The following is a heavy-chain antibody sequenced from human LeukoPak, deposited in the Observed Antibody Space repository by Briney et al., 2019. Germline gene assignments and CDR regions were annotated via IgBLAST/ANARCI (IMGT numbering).Heavy chain of an antibody. CDR2: ISSSGSTI. V-gene: IGHV3-11*04. CDR1: GFTFSDYY. Sequence: GGSLRLSCAASGFTFSDYYMSWIRQAPGKGLEWVSYISSSGSTIYYADSVKGRFTISRDSAKNTLYLQMNSVRAEDTAVYYCSTDWAWGGFDHWGQGALVTGSS. CDR3: STDWAWGGFDH. J-gene: IGHJ4*02. D-gene: IGHD3-16*01.